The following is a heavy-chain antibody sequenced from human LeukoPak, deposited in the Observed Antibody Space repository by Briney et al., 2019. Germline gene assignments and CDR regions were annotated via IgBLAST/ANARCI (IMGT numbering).Heavy chain of an antibody. CDR1: GGSISSHY. Sequence: SETLSLTCTVSGGSISSHYWSWIRQPPGKGLEWIGYIYYSGSTNYNPSLKSRVTISVDTSKNQFSLKLSSMTAADTAVYYCARVYGSGRSDWFDPWGQGTLVTVSS. CDR3: ARVYGSGRSDWFDP. V-gene: IGHV4-59*11. D-gene: IGHD3-10*01. CDR2: IYYSGST. J-gene: IGHJ5*02.